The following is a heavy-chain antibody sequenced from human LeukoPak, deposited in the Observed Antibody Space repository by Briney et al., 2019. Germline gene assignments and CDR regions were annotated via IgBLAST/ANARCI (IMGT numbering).Heavy chain of an antibody. D-gene: IGHD2-15*01. Sequence: GGPLRLSFAASGFTFGDHYMDGVRKAPGKGLEWVGRTRNKANSYTTEYAASVKGRFTISRDDSKNSLYLQMNSLKTEDTAVYYCARVYCSGGSCYFDYWGQGTLVTVSS. J-gene: IGHJ4*02. V-gene: IGHV3-72*01. CDR1: GFTFGDHY. CDR3: ARVYCSGGSCYFDY. CDR2: TRNKANSYTT.